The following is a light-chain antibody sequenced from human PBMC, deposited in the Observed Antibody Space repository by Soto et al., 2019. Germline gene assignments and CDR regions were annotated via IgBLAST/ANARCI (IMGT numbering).Light chain of an antibody. J-gene: IGKJ4*01. Sequence: DIQMSQARSSRSASVAATDNLTCRASQGISNWLAWYQQKPEKAPKALIYAASTLQSGVPSRFSGSGSGTDFTLSISSLQPEDIAVYYCQHRSSWPITFGGGTKVDIK. CDR1: QGISNW. V-gene: IGKV1D-16*01. CDR2: AAS. CDR3: QHRSSWPIT.